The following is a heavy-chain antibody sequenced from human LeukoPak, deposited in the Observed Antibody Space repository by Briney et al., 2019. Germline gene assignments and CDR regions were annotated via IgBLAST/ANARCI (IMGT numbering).Heavy chain of an antibody. Sequence: SLRLSCAASGFTFDDYAMHWVRQAPGKGLEWVSGICWNSGSIGYAGSVKGRFTISRDNAKNSLYLKMNSLRAEDTALYYCAKGMYYDFWSGTAHFDYWGQGTLVTVSS. CDR3: AKGMYYDFWSGTAHFDY. V-gene: IGHV3-9*01. CDR1: GFTFDDYA. CDR2: ICWNSGSI. D-gene: IGHD3-3*01. J-gene: IGHJ4*02.